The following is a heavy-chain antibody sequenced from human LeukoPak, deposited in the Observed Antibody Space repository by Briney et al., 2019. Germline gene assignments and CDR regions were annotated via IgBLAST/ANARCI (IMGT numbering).Heavy chain of an antibody. CDR1: GGSISSSSYY. CDR2: IYYSGST. D-gene: IGHD6-19*01. V-gene: IGHV4-39*01. Sequence: SETLSLTCTVSGGSISSSSYYWGWIRQPPGKGLEWIGSIYYSGSTYYNPSLKSRVTISADTSKNQFSLKLSSVTAADTAVYYCARQDSSGDSPYWGQGTLVTGSS. CDR3: ARQDSSGDSPY. J-gene: IGHJ4*02.